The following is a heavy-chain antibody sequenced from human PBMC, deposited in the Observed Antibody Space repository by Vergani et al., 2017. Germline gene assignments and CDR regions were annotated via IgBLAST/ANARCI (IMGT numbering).Heavy chain of an antibody. D-gene: IGHD2-8*01. V-gene: IGHV4-34*01. J-gene: IGHJ4*02. CDR1: GGSFNDYW. CDR3: AREGYCTNGVCFTLVDV. CDR2: NSHDGIT. Sequence: QAQLQQWGAGLLKPSETLSLTCAIYGGSFNDYWWTWIRQPPGKGLEWIGENSHDGITHYSPSLKSRVTISIDTSTHQFSLNLRSVTAADTAVYYCAREGYCTNGVCFTLVDVWGQGALVTVSS.